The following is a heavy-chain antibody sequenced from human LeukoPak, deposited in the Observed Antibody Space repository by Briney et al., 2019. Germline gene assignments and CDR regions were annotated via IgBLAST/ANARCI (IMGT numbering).Heavy chain of an antibody. D-gene: IGHD3-9*01. CDR1: GFTFSRYA. J-gene: IGHJ3*02. CDR3: VKSAGFDWLSPLDAFDI. V-gene: IGHV3-64D*06. CDR2: ISSSGGST. Sequence: GGSLRLSCSASGFTFSRYAMYWVRQAPGKGLEYVSAISSSGGSTYYADSVKGRFTISRDNSKDTLYLQMSSLRAEDTTVYYCVKSAGFDWLSPLDAFDIWGQGTMVTVSS.